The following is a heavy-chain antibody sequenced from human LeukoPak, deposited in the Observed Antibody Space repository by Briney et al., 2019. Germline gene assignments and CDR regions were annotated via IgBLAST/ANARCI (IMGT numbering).Heavy chain of an antibody. Sequence: SETLSLTCAVSGGSISSSYYWSWIRQPPGKGLEWIGYIYYTGTTNYNPSLRSRVTMSVDTSKNQFSLRLSSVTAADTAVYYCARGVTIVRGVVLTGGEYFDYWGRGTLVTVSS. CDR2: IYYTGTT. CDR1: GGSISSSYY. J-gene: IGHJ4*02. V-gene: IGHV4-61*01. D-gene: IGHD3-10*01. CDR3: ARGVTIVRGVVLTGGEYFDY.